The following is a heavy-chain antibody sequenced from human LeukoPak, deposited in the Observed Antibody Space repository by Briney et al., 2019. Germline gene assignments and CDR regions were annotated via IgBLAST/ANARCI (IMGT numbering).Heavy chain of an antibody. J-gene: IGHJ4*02. CDR2: VHYSGST. V-gene: IGHV4-59*01. D-gene: IGHD4-17*01. Sequence: SETLSLTCTVSGGSINNYFWSWIRQPPGKGLEWIGYVHYSGSTNYNPSLKSRVTISVDTSKNQFSLKLSSVTAADTAVYYCARMKAYGDYGNYWGQGTLVTVSS. CDR3: ARMKAYGDYGNY. CDR1: GGSINNYF.